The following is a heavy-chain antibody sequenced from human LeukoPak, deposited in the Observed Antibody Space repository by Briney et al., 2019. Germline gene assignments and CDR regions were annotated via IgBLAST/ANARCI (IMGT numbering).Heavy chain of an antibody. J-gene: IGHJ4*02. CDR2: ISSSGSTI. Sequence: GGSLRLSCAASGFTFSDYYMSWIRQAPGKGLEWVSYISSSGSTIYYADSVKGRFTISRDNAKNSLYLQMNSLRAEDTAVYYCARTEYYYDSSGYLMYYFDYWGQGTLVTVSS. CDR3: ARTEYYYDSSGYLMYYFDY. D-gene: IGHD3-22*01. V-gene: IGHV3-11*01. CDR1: GFTFSDYY.